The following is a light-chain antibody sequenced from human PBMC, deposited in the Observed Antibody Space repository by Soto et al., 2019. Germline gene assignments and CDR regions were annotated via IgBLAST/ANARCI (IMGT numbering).Light chain of an antibody. CDR2: DVS. CDR3: CSYAGSYTF. V-gene: IGLV2-11*01. J-gene: IGLJ2*01. CDR1: SSDVGGYNY. Sequence: QSALTQPRSVSGSPGQSVTISCTGTSSDVGGYNYVSWYQQHPGKAPKLMIYDVSKRPSGVPDRFSGSKSGNTASLTISGLQAEDEADYYCCSYAGSYTFFRGGTKVTVL.